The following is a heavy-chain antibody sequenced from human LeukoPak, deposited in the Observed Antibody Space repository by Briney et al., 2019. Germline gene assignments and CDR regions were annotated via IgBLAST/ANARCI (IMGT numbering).Heavy chain of an antibody. D-gene: IGHD4-23*01. J-gene: IGHJ4*02. Sequence: GESLKISCKGSGYSFTSYWIAWVRQMPGKGLEWMGIIYPGDSDTRYSPSFQGQVTISADKSISTAYLQWSSLKASDTAMYYCARTNDYGGNSGTFGYWGQGTLVTVSS. CDR1: GYSFTSYW. CDR2: IYPGDSDT. CDR3: ARTNDYGGNSGTFGY. V-gene: IGHV5-51*01.